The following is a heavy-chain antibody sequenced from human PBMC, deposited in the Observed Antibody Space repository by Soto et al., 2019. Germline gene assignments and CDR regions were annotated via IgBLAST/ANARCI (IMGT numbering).Heavy chain of an antibody. CDR1: GGSISSGGYY. D-gene: IGHD3-22*01. Sequence: PSETLSLTCTVSGGSISSGGYYWSWIRQHPGKGLEWIGYIYYSGSTYYNPSLKSRVTISVDTSKNQFSLKLSSVAAADTAVYYCARELERSSGYLDYWGQGTLVTVSS. V-gene: IGHV4-31*03. CDR3: ARELERSSGYLDY. CDR2: IYYSGST. J-gene: IGHJ4*02.